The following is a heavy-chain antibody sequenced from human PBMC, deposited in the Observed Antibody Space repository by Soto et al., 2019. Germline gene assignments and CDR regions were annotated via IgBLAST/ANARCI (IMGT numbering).Heavy chain of an antibody. Sequence: GESLKISCVGSGFTFSTYSINWVRQAPGKGLEWVSSISSRSDIYYADSVKGRFTISRDNAKNSVSLQMNSLRAEDTAVYYCAREYTAWPLAYGLDVWGQGTTVTVSS. V-gene: IGHV3-21*01. J-gene: IGHJ6*02. D-gene: IGHD2-2*02. CDR1: GFTFSTYS. CDR3: AREYTAWPLAYGLDV. CDR2: ISSRSDI.